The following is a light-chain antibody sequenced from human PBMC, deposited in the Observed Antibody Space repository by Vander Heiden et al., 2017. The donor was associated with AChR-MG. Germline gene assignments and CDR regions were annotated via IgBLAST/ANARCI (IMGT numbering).Light chain of an antibody. J-gene: IGKJ4*01. Sequence: EIVLTQTPATLSLSPGERATLSCRASQSVSSYLAWYQQRPGQAPRLLIYDASNRAPGIPARFSGSGSGTDFTLTISSLDPEDFAVYYCQQRSTWPLTFGGGTKVEIK. CDR3: QQRSTWPLT. V-gene: IGKV3-11*01. CDR1: QSVSSY. CDR2: DAS.